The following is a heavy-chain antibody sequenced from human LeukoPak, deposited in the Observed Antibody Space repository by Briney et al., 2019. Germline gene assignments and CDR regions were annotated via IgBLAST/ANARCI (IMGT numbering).Heavy chain of an antibody. CDR1: GGSISSYY. D-gene: IGHD3-3*01. Sequence: SETLSLTCTVSGGSISSYYWSWIRQPPGKGLEWIGYIYYSGSTNYNPSLKSRVTISVDTSKNQFSLKLSSVTAADTAVYYCARSDYYDFWSGYYKGMNWFDPWGQGTVVTVSS. CDR3: ARSDYYDFWSGYYKGMNWFDP. J-gene: IGHJ5*02. V-gene: IGHV4-59*01. CDR2: IYYSGST.